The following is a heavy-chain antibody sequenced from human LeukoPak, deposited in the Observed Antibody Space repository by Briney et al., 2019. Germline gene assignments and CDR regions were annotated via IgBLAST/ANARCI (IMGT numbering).Heavy chain of an antibody. V-gene: IGHV3-23*01. CDR2: ISGSGGST. CDR1: GFTFSSYG. D-gene: IGHD3-22*01. J-gene: IGHJ4*02. Sequence: QTGGSLRLSCAASGFTFSSYGMSWVRQAPGKGLEWVSAISGSGGSTYYADSVKGRFTISRDNSKNTLYLQMNSLRAEDTAVYYCAQDLLYYYDSSGTFGYWGQGTLVTVSS. CDR3: AQDLLYYYDSSGTFGY.